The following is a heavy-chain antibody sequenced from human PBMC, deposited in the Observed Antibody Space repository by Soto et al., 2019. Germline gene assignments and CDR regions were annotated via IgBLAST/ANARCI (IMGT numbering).Heavy chain of an antibody. J-gene: IGHJ4*02. D-gene: IGHD3-3*01. CDR2: ISGSGGST. CDR1: GFTFSSYA. V-gene: IGHV3-23*01. Sequence: QPGGSLRLSCAASGFTFSSYAMSWVRQAPGKGLEWVSAISGSGGSTYYADSVKGRFTISRDNSKNTLYLQMNSLRAEDTAVYYSAKDRVLRFLEWLGSPAGYWGQGTLVTVSS. CDR3: AKDRVLRFLEWLGSPAGY.